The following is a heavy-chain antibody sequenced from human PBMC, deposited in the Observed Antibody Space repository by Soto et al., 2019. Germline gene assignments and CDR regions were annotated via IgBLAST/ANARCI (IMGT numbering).Heavy chain of an antibody. V-gene: IGHV1-69*13. CDR3: ARGARRYSSSAGNGMDV. D-gene: IGHD6-6*01. CDR1: GGTFSSYA. Sequence: SVKVSCKASGGTFSSYAISWVRQAPGQGLEWMGGIIPIFGTANYAQKFQGRVTITADESTSTAYMELSSLRSEDTAVYYCARGARRYSSSAGNGMDVWGQGTTVTVSS. J-gene: IGHJ6*02. CDR2: IIPIFGTA.